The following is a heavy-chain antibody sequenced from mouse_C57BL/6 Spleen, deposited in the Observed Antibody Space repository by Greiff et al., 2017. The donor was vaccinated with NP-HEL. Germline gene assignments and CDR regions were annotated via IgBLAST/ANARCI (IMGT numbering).Heavy chain of an antibody. Sequence: EVQRVESGGGLVKPGGSLKLSCAASGFTFSDYGMHWVRQAPEKGLEWVAYISSGSSTIYYADTVKGRFTISRDNAKNTLFLQMTSLRSEDTAMYYCARRTNYYGSSYYFDYWGQGTTLTVSS. CDR3: ARRTNYYGSSYYFDY. CDR2: ISSGSSTI. V-gene: IGHV5-17*01. CDR1: GFTFSDYG. D-gene: IGHD1-1*01. J-gene: IGHJ2*01.